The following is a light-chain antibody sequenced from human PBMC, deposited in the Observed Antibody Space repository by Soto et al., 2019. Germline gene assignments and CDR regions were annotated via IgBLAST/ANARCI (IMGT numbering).Light chain of an antibody. CDR1: QSVSSN. V-gene: IGKV3-15*01. J-gene: IGKJ1*01. CDR3: QQYNNWHSWT. CDR2: GAS. Sequence: EIVMTQSPATLSVSPGERATLSCRASQSVSSNLAWYQQKPGQAPRLLIYGASTRATGIPARFSGSGSGTEFTLTISSLQSEDFAVYYCQQYNNWHSWTFGQGTKVVIK.